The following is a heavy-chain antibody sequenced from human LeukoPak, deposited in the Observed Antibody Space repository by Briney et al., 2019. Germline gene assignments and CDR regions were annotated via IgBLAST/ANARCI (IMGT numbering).Heavy chain of an antibody. V-gene: IGHV4-59*11. D-gene: IGHD4-17*01. Sequence: PSETLSLTCTVSGGSIGSHFWSWIRQPPGKGLEWIAYVHYTGSTNYNPSLKSRVTISMDTSKHQFSLRLRSVTAADTAVYYCARVERYNGDYGWFDPWGQGTLVTVSS. J-gene: IGHJ5*02. CDR1: GGSIGSHF. CDR2: VHYTGST. CDR3: ARVERYNGDYGWFDP.